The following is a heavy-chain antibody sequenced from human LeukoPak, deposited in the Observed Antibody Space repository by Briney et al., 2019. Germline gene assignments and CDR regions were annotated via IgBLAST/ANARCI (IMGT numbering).Heavy chain of an antibody. CDR1: GGSFSGYY. CDR2: INHSGST. J-gene: IGHJ6*03. CDR3: ARESIADYYYYMDV. V-gene: IGHV4-34*01. Sequence: PSETLSLTCAVYGGSFSGYYWSWIRQPPGKGLEWIGEINHSGSTNYNPSLKSRVTISVDTSKNQFSLKLSSVTAADTAVYYCARESIADYYYYMDVWGKGTTVTVSS. D-gene: IGHD6-6*01.